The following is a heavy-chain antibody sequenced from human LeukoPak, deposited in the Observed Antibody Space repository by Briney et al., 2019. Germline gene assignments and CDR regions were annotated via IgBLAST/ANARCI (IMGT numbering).Heavy chain of an antibody. CDR1: GFTFSTSR. D-gene: IGHD3-10*01. CDR3: ARGGPGKTFDY. J-gene: IGHJ4*02. V-gene: IGHV3-48*01. Sequence: GGSLRLSCAASGFTFSTSRMNWVRQAPGKGLEWVSYISSSGTTIYYADSVKGRFTVSRDTAKNSLYLQMNSLRAEDTAVYYCARGGPGKTFDYWGQGTLVTVSS. CDR2: ISSSGTTI.